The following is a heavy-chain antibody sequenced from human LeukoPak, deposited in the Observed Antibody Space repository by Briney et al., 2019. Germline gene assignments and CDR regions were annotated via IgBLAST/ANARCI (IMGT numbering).Heavy chain of an antibody. D-gene: IGHD1-7*01. V-gene: IGHV3-48*02. CDR2: ISTSSSPI. CDR3: ARTWELSKGYYGLDL. Sequence: GGSLRLSCAGSGFSFSTYHMNWVRQAPGKGLEWISYISTSSSPIYYADSVKGRCTISRDNAKGSLYLQLNSLRDEDTAVYYCARTWELSKGYYGLDLWGQGTTVTVSS. J-gene: IGHJ6*02. CDR1: GFSFSTYH.